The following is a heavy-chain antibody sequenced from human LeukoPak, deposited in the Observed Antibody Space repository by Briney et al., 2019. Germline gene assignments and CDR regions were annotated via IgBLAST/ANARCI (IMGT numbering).Heavy chain of an antibody. CDR1: GYTFTSYG. CDR3: AKDAPSGSYDY. CDR2: ISAYNGNT. Sequence: ASVKVSCKASGYTFTSYGISWVRQAPGQGLEWMGWISAYNGNTNYAQKPQGRVTMTTDTSTSTAYMELRSLRSDDTAVYYCAKDAPSGSYDYWGQGTLVTVSS. J-gene: IGHJ4*02. V-gene: IGHV1-18*01. D-gene: IGHD1-26*01.